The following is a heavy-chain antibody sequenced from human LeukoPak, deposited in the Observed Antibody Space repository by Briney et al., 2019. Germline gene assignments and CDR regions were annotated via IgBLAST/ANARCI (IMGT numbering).Heavy chain of an antibody. CDR2: INAGNGNT. D-gene: IGHD3-10*01. CDR3: ARDPVRGGVVDY. J-gene: IGHJ4*02. V-gene: IGHV1-3*01. CDR1: GYTFTSYA. Sequence: GASVKVSCKASGYTFTSYAMHWVRQAPGQRLEWMGWINAGNGNTKYSQKFQGRVTITRDTSASTAYMELSSLRSEDTAVYYCARDPVRGGVVDYWGQGTLVTVSS.